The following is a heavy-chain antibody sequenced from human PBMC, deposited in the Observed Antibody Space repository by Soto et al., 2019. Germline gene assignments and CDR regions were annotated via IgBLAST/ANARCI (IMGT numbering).Heavy chain of an antibody. D-gene: IGHD1-26*01. CDR3: TTDGATILFDP. V-gene: IGHV3-15*01. CDR2: IKTKADAETT. Sequence: EVQLVESGGGLVKPGESLRLSCAASGFTFSNAWMSWVRQAPGKGLEWVGRIKTKADAETTDYAAPVKGRFTISRDDSKNTLYLQMNRLKTEDTALYYCTTDGATILFDPLGQGALVTVSS. J-gene: IGHJ5*02. CDR1: GFTFSNAW.